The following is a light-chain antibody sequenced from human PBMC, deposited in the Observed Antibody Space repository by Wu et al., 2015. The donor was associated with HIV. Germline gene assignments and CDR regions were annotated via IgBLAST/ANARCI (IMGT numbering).Light chain of an antibody. CDR1: QSVISGY. Sequence: SLGPSQSVISGYVGLVSAGRTWPGVPTARSSMGVPAGPTGIPDRFSGSGSGTDFTLTISRLEPEDFAVYFCQHYGGSYRYSFGQGTRLEIK. J-gene: IGKJ2*03. CDR3: QHYGGSYRYS. V-gene: IGKV3D-20*01. CDR2: GVP.